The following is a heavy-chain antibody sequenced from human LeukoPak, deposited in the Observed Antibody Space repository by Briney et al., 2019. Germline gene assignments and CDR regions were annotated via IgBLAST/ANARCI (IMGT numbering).Heavy chain of an antibody. CDR2: INHSGST. J-gene: IGHJ4*02. D-gene: IGHD3-22*01. CDR1: GGSFSGYY. Sequence: PSETLSLTCAVYGGSFSGYYWSWIRQPPGKGLEWIGEINHSGSTNYNPSLKSRVTISVDTSKNQFSLKLSSVTAADTAAYYCARKRGTMIVVAQYIDYWGQGTLVTVSS. V-gene: IGHV4-34*01. CDR3: ARKRGTMIVVAQYIDY.